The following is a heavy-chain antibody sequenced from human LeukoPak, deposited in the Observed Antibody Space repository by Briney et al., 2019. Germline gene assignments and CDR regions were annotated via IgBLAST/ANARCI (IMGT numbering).Heavy chain of an antibody. CDR3: AKDYGGNSMIDY. J-gene: IGHJ4*02. D-gene: IGHD4-23*01. CDR1: GFTFSSYG. Sequence: PGRSLRLSCAASGFTFSSYGMHWVRQAPGKGLEWVAVIWYDGSNKYYADSVKGRFTISRDNSKNTLYLQMNSLRAQHTAVYYCAKDYGGNSMIDYWGQGTLVTVSS. CDR2: IWYDGSNK. V-gene: IGHV3-33*06.